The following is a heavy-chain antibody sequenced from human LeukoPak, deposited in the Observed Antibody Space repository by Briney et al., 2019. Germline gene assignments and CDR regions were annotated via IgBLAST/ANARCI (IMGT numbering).Heavy chain of an antibody. J-gene: IGHJ4*02. V-gene: IGHV1-18*01. Sequence: ASVKVSCKASGYTFTSYGISWVRQAPGQGLEWMGWISAYNGNTNYAQKLQGRVTMTTDTSTSTAYMELRSLRSDDTAVYYCARDFDGSIFRPPGPSSFDYWGQGTLVTVSS. CDR3: ARDFDGSIFRPPGPSSFDY. CDR1: GYTFTSYG. D-gene: IGHD3-3*01. CDR2: ISAYNGNT.